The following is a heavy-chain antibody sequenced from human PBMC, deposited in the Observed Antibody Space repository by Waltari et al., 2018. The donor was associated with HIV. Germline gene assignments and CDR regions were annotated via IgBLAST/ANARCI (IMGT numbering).Heavy chain of an antibody. V-gene: IGHV4-59*01. CDR1: GGSISSYY. CDR2: IYYSGST. CDR3: ARASVRRQLVRFDY. D-gene: IGHD6-13*01. Sequence: QVQLQESGPGLVKPSETLSLTCTVSGGSISSYYWSWIRQPPAKGLEWIGYIYYSGSTNYNPSLKSRVTISVDTSKNQFSLKLSSVTAADTAVYYCARASVRRQLVRFDYWGQGTLVTVSS. J-gene: IGHJ4*02.